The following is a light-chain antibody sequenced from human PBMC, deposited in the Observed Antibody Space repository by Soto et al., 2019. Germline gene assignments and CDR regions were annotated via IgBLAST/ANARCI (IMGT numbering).Light chain of an antibody. CDR3: QQRSNWPPLT. J-gene: IGKJ4*01. Sequence: EIVLTQSQATLSLSPGERATLSCRASQSISNYLVWYQQKPGQAPRLLIYDASNRATGIPARFSGSGSGTDFTLTISSLEPEDFAIYYCQQRSNWPPLTFGGGTKVEIK. V-gene: IGKV3-11*01. CDR2: DAS. CDR1: QSISNY.